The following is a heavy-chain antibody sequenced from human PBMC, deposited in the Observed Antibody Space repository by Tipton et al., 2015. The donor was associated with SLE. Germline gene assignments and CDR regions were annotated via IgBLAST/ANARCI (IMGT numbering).Heavy chain of an antibody. V-gene: IGHV4-30-2*01. Sequence: TLSLTCTVSGGSISSSSYYWSWIRQPPGKGLEWIGYIYHSGSTYYNPSLKSRVTISVDRSKNQFSLKLSSVTAADTAVYYCARGSSSWYYFDYCGQGTLVTVSS. J-gene: IGHJ4*02. CDR3: ARGSSSWYYFDY. CDR2: IYHSGST. CDR1: GGSISSSSYY. D-gene: IGHD6-13*01.